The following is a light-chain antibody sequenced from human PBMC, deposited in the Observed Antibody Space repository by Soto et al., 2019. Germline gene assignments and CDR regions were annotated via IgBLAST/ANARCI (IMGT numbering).Light chain of an antibody. J-gene: IGLJ2*01. CDR1: SSNIGIND. CDR3: AAWDDSLPGEV. V-gene: IGLV1-44*01. Sequence: QSVLTQPPSASGTPGQTVTISCSGSSSNIGINDVHWYRQLSGTAPQILIYDTNQQATGVPDRFSGSRSGTSASLAIHGLQSEDEADYHCAAWDDSLPGEVFGGGTKLTVL. CDR2: DTN.